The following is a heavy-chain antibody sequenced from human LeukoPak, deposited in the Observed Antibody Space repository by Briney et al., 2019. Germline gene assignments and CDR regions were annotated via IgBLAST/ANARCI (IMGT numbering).Heavy chain of an antibody. J-gene: IGHJ4*02. V-gene: IGHV1-18*01. CDR1: GYTFTSYG. Sequence: ASVKVSCKASGYTFTSYGISRVRQAPGQGLEWMGWISAYNGNTNYAQKLQGRVTMTTDTSTSTAYMELRSLRSDDTAVCYCARDIAIAVAGDFDYWGQGTLVTVSS. D-gene: IGHD6-19*01. CDR2: ISAYNGNT. CDR3: ARDIAIAVAGDFDY.